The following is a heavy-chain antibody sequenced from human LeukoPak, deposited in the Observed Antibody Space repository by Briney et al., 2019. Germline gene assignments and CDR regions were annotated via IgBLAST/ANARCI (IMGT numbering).Heavy chain of an antibody. Sequence: PSETLSLTCTVSGGSISSYYWSWIRQPAGKGLEWIGRIYTSGSTNYNPSLKSRVTMSVDTSKNQFSLKLSSVSAADTAVYYCARVTGLWEEGHFDYWGQGTLVTVSS. D-gene: IGHD1-26*01. J-gene: IGHJ4*02. V-gene: IGHV4-4*07. CDR2: IYTSGST. CDR1: GGSISSYY. CDR3: ARVTGLWEEGHFDY.